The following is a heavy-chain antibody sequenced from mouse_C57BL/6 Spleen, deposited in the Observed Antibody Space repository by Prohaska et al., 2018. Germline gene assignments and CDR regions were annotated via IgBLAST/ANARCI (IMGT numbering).Heavy chain of an antibody. CDR1: N. J-gene: IGHJ1*03. CDR3: ARVVDKYVDV. Sequence: NMDWVKQSHGKSLEWIGDINPNNGGTIYNQKFKGKATLTVDKSSSTAYMELRSLTSEDTAVYYCARVVDKYVDVWGTGTTVTVSS. CDR2: INPNNGGT. D-gene: IGHD1-1*01. V-gene: IGHV1-18*01.